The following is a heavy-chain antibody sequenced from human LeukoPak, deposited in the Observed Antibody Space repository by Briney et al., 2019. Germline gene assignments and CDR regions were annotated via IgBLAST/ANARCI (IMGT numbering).Heavy chain of an antibody. CDR3: ARHDSFIPY. V-gene: IGHV3-23*01. J-gene: IGHJ4*02. CDR2: ISDTGRRT. Sequence: GGSLRLSCAASGFTFNDYAMSWVRQAAGKGLEWVAGISDTGRRTYYTDSVKGRFTISRDDSKKTVSLQMNTLRAEDTAIYFCARHDSFIPYWGQGTLATVSS. CDR1: GFTFNDYA. D-gene: IGHD3-16*02.